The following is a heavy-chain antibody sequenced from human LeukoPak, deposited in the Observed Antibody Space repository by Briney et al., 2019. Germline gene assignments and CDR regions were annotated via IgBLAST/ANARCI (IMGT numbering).Heavy chain of an antibody. V-gene: IGHV1-2*02. CDR1: GYTFTGYY. CDR3: ARGSMIVVVRDSDWYFDL. Sequence: GASVKVSYKASGYTFTGYYMHWVRQAPGHGLEWMGWINPNSGGTNYAQKFQGRVTMTRDTSISTAYMELSRLRSDDTAVYYCARGSMIVVVRDSDWYFDLWGRGTLVTVSS. J-gene: IGHJ2*01. CDR2: INPNSGGT. D-gene: IGHD3-22*01.